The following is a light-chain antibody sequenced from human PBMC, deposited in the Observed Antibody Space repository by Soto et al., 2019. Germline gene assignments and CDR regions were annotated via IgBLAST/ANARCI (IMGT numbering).Light chain of an antibody. Sequence: DIVLTHSPGTLSLSPGDRATLSCRASQSVSTSYLAWYQQKPGQAPRLLIYGASSRATGIPDRFSGSGSGKDLALRISGLEPEDFAVYYCQQYGNSRGTVGQGTKVDIK. J-gene: IGKJ1*01. V-gene: IGKV3-20*01. CDR2: GAS. CDR1: QSVSTSY. CDR3: QQYGNSRGT.